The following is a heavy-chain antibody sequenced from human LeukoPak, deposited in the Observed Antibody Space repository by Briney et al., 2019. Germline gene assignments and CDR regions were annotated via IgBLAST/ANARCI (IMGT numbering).Heavy chain of an antibody. CDR2: ISSSSSYI. D-gene: IGHD3-22*01. J-gene: IGHJ4*02. CDR3: ARQRDSSGYFSRYFDY. Sequence: GGSLRLSCAASGFTFSIYNMTWVRQAPGKGLEWVSSISSSSSYIFYADSVKGRFTISRDNAKNSLYLQMNSLRAEDTAVYYCARQRDSSGYFSRYFDYWGQGTLVTVSS. V-gene: IGHV3-21*01. CDR1: GFTFSIYN.